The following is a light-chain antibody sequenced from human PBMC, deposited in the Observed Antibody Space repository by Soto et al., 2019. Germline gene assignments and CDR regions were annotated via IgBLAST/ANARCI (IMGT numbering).Light chain of an antibody. Sequence: EVVMTQSPATLSVSPGESATLXCRASQTFCSDVDWYQQRPGEAPRRLIDGAFTMAHGGPARFSGSRSETEFTRTISSREPEDFAVYYGQQRSNWPRTFGGGTKVDIK. CDR3: QQRSNWPRT. CDR1: QTFCSD. CDR2: GAF. V-gene: IGKV3-11*01. J-gene: IGKJ4*02.